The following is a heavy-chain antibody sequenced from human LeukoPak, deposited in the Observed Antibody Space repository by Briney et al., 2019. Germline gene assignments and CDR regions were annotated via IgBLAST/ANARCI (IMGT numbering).Heavy chain of an antibody. D-gene: IGHD3-3*01. J-gene: IGHJ5*02. V-gene: IGHV3-21*01. Sequence: GRSLRLSCAASGFTFSSYSMNWVRQAPGKGLEWVSSISSSSSYTYYADSVKGRFTISRDNAKNSLYLQMNSLRADDTAVYYCARDLTTYYDFWSGYPYNWFDPWGQGTLVTVSS. CDR3: ARDLTTYYDFWSGYPYNWFDP. CDR1: GFTFSSYS. CDR2: ISSSSSYT.